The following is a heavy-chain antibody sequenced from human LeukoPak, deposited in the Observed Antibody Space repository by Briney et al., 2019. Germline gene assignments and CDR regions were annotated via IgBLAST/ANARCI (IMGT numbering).Heavy chain of an antibody. J-gene: IGHJ5*02. CDR1: GYTLTELS. Sequence: GASVKVSCKVSGYTLTELSMHWVRQAPGKGLEWMGGFDPEDGETIYAQKFQGRVTMTEDTSTDTAYMELGSLRSEDTAVYYCATLGWTTVGYWFDPWGQGTLVTVSS. CDR3: ATLGWTTVGYWFDP. V-gene: IGHV1-24*01. CDR2: FDPEDGET. D-gene: IGHD4-11*01.